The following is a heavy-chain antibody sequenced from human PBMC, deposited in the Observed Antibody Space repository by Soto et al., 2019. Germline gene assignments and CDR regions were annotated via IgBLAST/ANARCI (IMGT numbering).Heavy chain of an antibody. CDR3: ARGIATGQLDP. D-gene: IGHD2-15*01. V-gene: IGHV1-3*01. CDR2: INPDNGNT. J-gene: IGHJ5*02. Sequence: WASVKVSCKASGYTFTRYTMNWVRQAPGQRLEWMGWINPDNGNTKSSQKFQDRVIITRDTSASTAYMDLSSLRSEGTAVYYCARGIATGQLDPWGQGTLVTVSS. CDR1: GYTFTRYT.